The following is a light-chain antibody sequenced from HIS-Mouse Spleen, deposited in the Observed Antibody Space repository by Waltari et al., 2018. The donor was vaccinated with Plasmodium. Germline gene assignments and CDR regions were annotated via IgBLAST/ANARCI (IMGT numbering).Light chain of an antibody. CDR3: QQYNNWSFT. J-gene: IGKJ3*01. V-gene: IGKV3-15*01. Sequence: EIVMAQSPATLSVSPGERATLSCSASQSVSSNLAWYHQKPGQAPRLLIYGASTRATVIPARFSGSGSGTEFTLTISSLQSEDFAVYYCQQYNNWSFTFGPGTKVDIK. CDR1: QSVSSN. CDR2: GAS.